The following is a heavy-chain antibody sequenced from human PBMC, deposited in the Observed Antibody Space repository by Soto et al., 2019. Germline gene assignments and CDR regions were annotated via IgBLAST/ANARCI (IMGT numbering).Heavy chain of an antibody. CDR3: AKDGYDFWNGYYRGPDL. CDR1: GFTFSSYG. J-gene: IGHJ5*02. CDR2: TSYNGDNK. Sequence: QVQLVESGGGVVQPGGSLRLSCAASGFTFSSYGMHWVRQAPGKGLEWVAVTSYNGDNKYHGDSVKGRFTISRDNSKNTLYLQMNSLRTEDTAVYYCAKDGYDFWNGYYRGPDLWGQGTLVTVSS. D-gene: IGHD3-3*01. V-gene: IGHV3-30*19.